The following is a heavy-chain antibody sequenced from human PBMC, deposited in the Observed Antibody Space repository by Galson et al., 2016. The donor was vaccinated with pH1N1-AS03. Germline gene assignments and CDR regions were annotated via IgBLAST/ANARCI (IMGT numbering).Heavy chain of an antibody. CDR3: ARRYYFDY. CDR1: GYTLTRYY. V-gene: IGHV1-46*01. CDR2: IDPSGGPT. D-gene: IGHD3-16*02. Sequence: SGYTLTRYYMHWVRQAPGQGLEWMGIIDPSGGPTTYAPKFQDRITITADTSTSTVYMELVSLRSEDTAVYYCARRYYFDYWGQGTLVTVSS. J-gene: IGHJ4*02.